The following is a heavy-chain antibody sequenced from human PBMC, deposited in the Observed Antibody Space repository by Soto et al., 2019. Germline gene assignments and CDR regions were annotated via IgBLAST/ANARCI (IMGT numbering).Heavy chain of an antibody. CDR3: ASEQWAGGMDV. J-gene: IGHJ6*02. D-gene: IGHD6-19*01. CDR1: GFTFSSYS. V-gene: IGHV3-21*01. Sequence: EVQLVESGGGLVKPGGSLRLSCAASGFTFSSYSMNWVRQTPGKGLEWVSSISSSSNYIYYADSVQGRFTISRDNAKNSLYLQMNSLRAEDTAVYYCASEQWAGGMDVWGQGTTVTVSS. CDR2: ISSSSNYI.